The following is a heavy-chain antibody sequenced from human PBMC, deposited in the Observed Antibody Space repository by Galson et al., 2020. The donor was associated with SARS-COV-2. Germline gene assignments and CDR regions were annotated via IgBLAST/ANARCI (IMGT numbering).Heavy chain of an antibody. J-gene: IGHJ6*02. CDR1: GFTFSSYA. Sequence: GGSLRLSCAASGFTFSSYAMHWVRQAPGKGLEWVAVISYDGSNKYYADSVKGRFTISRDNSKNTLYLQMNSLRAEDTAVYYCARGAGYSGYDYYYYGMDVWGQGTTVTVSS. CDR2: ISYDGSNK. D-gene: IGHD5-12*01. CDR3: ARGAGYSGYDYYYYGMDV. V-gene: IGHV3-30-3*01.